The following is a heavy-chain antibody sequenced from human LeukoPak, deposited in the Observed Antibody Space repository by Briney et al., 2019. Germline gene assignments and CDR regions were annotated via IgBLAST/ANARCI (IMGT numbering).Heavy chain of an antibody. CDR1: GFTFSSYS. D-gene: IGHD3-10*01. CDR2: ISSDTNSI. Sequence: PGGSLRLSCAASGFTFSSYSMTWVRRAPGKGLEWVSSISSDTNSIYYADSMKGRFTISRDNTENSLYLQMNSLRAEDTAVYYCARVPGDYWGQGTLVTVSS. J-gene: IGHJ4*02. V-gene: IGHV3-21*06. CDR3: ARVPGDY.